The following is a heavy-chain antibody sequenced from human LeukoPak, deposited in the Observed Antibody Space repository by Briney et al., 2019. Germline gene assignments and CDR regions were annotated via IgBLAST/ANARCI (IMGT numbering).Heavy chain of an antibody. D-gene: IGHD2-2*01. J-gene: IGHJ1*01. CDR1: GGSISSSSYY. CDR2: IQQHGSET. CDR3: ATYSSSNGREFQY. Sequence: ETLSLTCTVSGGSISSSSYYWGWVRQAPGKGLEWVANIQQHGSETYYGDSVKGRFTISRDNAKNSLYLQMNSLRAEDTAVYYCATYSSSNGREFQYWGQGTLVTVSS. V-gene: IGHV3-7*01.